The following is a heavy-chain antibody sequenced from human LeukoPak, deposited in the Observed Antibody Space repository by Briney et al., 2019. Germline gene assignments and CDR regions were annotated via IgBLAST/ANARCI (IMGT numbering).Heavy chain of an antibody. J-gene: IGHJ4*02. V-gene: IGHV3-33*01. CDR1: GINVLGYG. CDR3: AGAESYGWFNY. CDR2: IWHDGYIE. D-gene: IGHD3-10*01. Sequence: GGSLRLSCAASGINVLGYGMHWVRQAPGKGLEWVADIWHDGYIEHYADSVKGRFSVSRDKAKNTVYLEMTSLRDDDTAVYFCAGAESYGWFNYWRQGSMVTVSS.